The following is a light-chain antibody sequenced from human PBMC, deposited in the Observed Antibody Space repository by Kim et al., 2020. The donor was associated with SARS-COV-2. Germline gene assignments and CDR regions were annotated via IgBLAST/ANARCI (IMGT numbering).Light chain of an antibody. V-gene: IGKV3-20*01. CDR3: QQYAASPLT. CDR1: QSVGNNY. Sequence: SPGERATLSCRASQSVGNNYLAWYQQKPGQGPRLLIHGASSRATGIPDRFSGSGSGTDFTLTIGRLEPEDFAVYYCQQYAASPLTFGGGTKVDIK. J-gene: IGKJ4*01. CDR2: GAS.